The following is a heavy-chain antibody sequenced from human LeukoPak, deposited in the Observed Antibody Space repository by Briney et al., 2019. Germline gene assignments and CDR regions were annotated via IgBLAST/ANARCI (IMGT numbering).Heavy chain of an antibody. D-gene: IGHD1-26*01. Sequence: GGSLRLSCAVSGFSFSSYEMSWVRQAPGKGLEGVSYINRAGTTENYADSVKGRFTISRDNAKNSLYLQMYSLRAEDTAVYYCARGEQLNYFAYWGQGTLVTVSS. J-gene: IGHJ4*02. CDR3: ARGEQLNYFAY. CDR1: GFSFSSYE. CDR2: INRAGTTE. V-gene: IGHV3-48*03.